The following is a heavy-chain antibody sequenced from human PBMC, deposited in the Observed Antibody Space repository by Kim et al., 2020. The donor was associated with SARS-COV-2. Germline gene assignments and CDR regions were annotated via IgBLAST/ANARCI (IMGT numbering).Heavy chain of an antibody. D-gene: IGHD3-9*01. Sequence: SETLSLTCAVYGGSFSGYYWSWIRQPPGKGLEWIGEINHSGSTNYNPSLKSRVTISVDTSKNQFSLKLSSVTAADTAVYYCAIMGERYFDWYGDYYYGMDVWGQGTTVTVSS. CDR1: GGSFSGYY. CDR3: AIMGERYFDWYGDYYYGMDV. V-gene: IGHV4-34*01. J-gene: IGHJ6*02. CDR2: INHSGST.